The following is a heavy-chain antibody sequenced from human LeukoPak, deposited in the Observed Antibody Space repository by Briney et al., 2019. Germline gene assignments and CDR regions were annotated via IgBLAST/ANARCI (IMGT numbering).Heavy chain of an antibody. D-gene: IGHD3-3*01. CDR3: ARLNYDFWSGVWEGYYMDV. CDR2: INTLSNDI. Sequence: GGSLRLSCAASGFKFSGYTMNWVRQAPGKGLEWVSSINTLSNDIYYADSVKGRFTISRDNAKNSPYLRMNSLRAEDTAVYYCARLNYDFWSGVWEGYYMDVWGKGTTVTVSS. V-gene: IGHV3-21*01. CDR1: GFKFSGYT. J-gene: IGHJ6*03.